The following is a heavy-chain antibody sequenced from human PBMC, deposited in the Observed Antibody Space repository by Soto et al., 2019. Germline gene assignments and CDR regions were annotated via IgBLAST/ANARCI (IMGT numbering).Heavy chain of an antibody. CDR1: GGSFSGYY. D-gene: IGHD3-10*01. J-gene: IGHJ4*02. CDR2: INHSGST. CDR3: ARGSYDGSGSYYNIFYFDY. Sequence: SETLSLTCAVYGGSFSGYYWSWIRQPPGKGLEWIGEINHSGSTNYNPSLKSRVTISVDASKNQFSLKLSSVTAADTAVYYCARGSYDGSGSYYNIFYFDYWGQGTLVTVSS. V-gene: IGHV4-34*01.